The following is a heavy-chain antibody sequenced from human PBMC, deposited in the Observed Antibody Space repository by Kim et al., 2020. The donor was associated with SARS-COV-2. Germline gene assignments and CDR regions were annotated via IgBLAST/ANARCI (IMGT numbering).Heavy chain of an antibody. CDR2: IYYSGST. V-gene: IGHV4-31*03. Sequence: SETLSLTCTVSGGSISSGGYYWSWIRQHPGKGLEWIGYIYYSGSTYYNPSLKSRVTISVDTSKNQFSLKLSSVTAADTAVYYCARWGLSSSGYSPYFDYCGQGTLVTVSS. CDR3: ARWGLSSSGYSPYFDY. CDR1: GGSISSGGYY. J-gene: IGHJ4*02. D-gene: IGHD3-22*01.